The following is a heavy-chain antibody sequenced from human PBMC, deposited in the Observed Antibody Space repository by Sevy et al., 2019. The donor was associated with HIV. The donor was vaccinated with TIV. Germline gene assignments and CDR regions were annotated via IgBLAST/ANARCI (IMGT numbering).Heavy chain of an antibody. CDR2: ISSRSSYI. J-gene: IGHJ4*02. V-gene: IGHV3-21*01. CDR3: ARDGGCSSTSCLLYFDS. CDR1: GFTFSDYY. D-gene: IGHD2-2*01. Sequence: GGSLRLSCAASGFTFSDYYMNWVRQAPGKRLEWVSSISSRSSYIDYADSVRGRFTISRDNAKNSLYLQMNSLRVDDTAVYFCARDGGCSSTSCLLYFDSWGQGALVTVSS.